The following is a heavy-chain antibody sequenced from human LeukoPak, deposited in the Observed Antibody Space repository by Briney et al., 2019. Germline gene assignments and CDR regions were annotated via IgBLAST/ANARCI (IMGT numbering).Heavy chain of an antibody. CDR1: GFTFSSYA. Sequence: GGSLRLSCAASGFTFSSYAMSWVRQAPGKGLEWVSAISGSGGSTYYADSVKGRFTISRDNSKSTLYLQMNSLRAEDTAVYYCAKDRHAPGRYCSSTTCFPFDSWGQGTLVTVSS. CDR3: AKDRHAPGRYCSSTTCFPFDS. V-gene: IGHV3-23*01. J-gene: IGHJ5*01. CDR2: ISGSGGST. D-gene: IGHD2-2*01.